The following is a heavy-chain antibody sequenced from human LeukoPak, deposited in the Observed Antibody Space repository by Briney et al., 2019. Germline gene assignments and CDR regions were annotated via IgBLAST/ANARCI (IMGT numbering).Heavy chain of an antibody. CDR1: GFTFSSYA. CDR3: AKNYDFWGGPPLPDY. J-gene: IGHJ4*02. Sequence: GGSRRLSWAASGFTFSSYAMSWVRQAPGKVLEWVSAISGSGGSTYYADSVEGRFTISRDNSKTTLYLQMNSLRAEDTAVYYCAKNYDFWGGPPLPDYWGQGTLVTVSS. V-gene: IGHV3-23*01. CDR2: ISGSGGST. D-gene: IGHD3-3*01.